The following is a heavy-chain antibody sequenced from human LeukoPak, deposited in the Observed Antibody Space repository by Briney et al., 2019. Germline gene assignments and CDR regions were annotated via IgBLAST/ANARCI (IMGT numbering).Heavy chain of an antibody. Sequence: PGGSLRLSCAASGFTFSSYAMSWVRQAPGKGLEWVSAISGSGGSTYYADSVKGRFTISRDNSKNTLYLQMDSLRAEDTAVYYCAKVKYSSSSSYFDYWGQGTLVTVSS. V-gene: IGHV3-23*01. D-gene: IGHD6-6*01. CDR2: ISGSGGST. CDR1: GFTFSSYA. J-gene: IGHJ4*02. CDR3: AKVKYSSSSSYFDY.